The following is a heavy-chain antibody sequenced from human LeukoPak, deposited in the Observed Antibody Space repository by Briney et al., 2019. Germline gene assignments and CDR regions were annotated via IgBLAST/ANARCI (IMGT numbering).Heavy chain of an antibody. V-gene: IGHV3-7*01. CDR1: GFSFNYYW. CDR3: AKAFVSYYFDY. Sequence: GGSLRLSCAASGFSFNYYWMTWVRQAPGKGLEWVANIKHDGGEKYYLDSVKGRFTISRDNSKNTLYLQMNSLRAEDTAVYYCAKAFVSYYFDYWGQGTLVTVSS. J-gene: IGHJ4*02. CDR2: IKHDGGEK. D-gene: IGHD1-26*01.